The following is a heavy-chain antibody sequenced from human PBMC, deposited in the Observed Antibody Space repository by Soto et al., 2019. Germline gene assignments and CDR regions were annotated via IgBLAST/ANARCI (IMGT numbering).Heavy chain of an antibody. CDR1: GFTFSSYG. Sequence: GGSLRLSCAASGFTFSSYGMHWVRQAPGKGLEWVAVISYDGSNKYYADSVKGRFTISRDNSKNTLYLQMNSLRAEDADVCESAEEMATQAGAVDNWGQGTMVTVSS. CDR2: ISYDGSNK. V-gene: IGHV3-30*18. J-gene: IGHJ3*02. CDR3: AEEMATQAGAVDN.